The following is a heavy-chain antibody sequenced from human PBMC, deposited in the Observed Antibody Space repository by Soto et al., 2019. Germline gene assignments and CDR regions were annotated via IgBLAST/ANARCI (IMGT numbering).Heavy chain of an antibody. V-gene: IGHV4-31*03. D-gene: IGHD6-13*01. CDR1: GGSISSGGYY. Sequence: QVQLQESGPGLVKPSQTLSLTCTVSGGSISSGGYYWTWIRQRPGKGLEWLGYIDYTGSTYYNPSLQSRVTISVDTSKNQFSQKLSSQTAADTAVYYCARGLYSSSPPFDYRGHGTLVTVSS. J-gene: IGHJ4*01. CDR3: ARGLYSSSPPFDY. CDR2: IDYTGST.